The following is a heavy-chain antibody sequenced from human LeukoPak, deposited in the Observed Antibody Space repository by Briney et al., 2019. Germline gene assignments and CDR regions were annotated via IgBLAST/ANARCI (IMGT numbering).Heavy chain of an antibody. V-gene: IGHV3-7*01. Sequence: GGSLRLSCAASGFTFSSYWMSWVRQAPGKGLEWVANIKQDGSEKYYVDSVKGRFTISRDNAKNSLYLQMNSLRAEDTAVYYCARDQGGLLLWFGDLDYWGQGTLVTVSS. CDR2: IKQDGSEK. J-gene: IGHJ4*02. CDR3: ARDQGGLLLWFGDLDY. CDR1: GFTFSSYW. D-gene: IGHD3-10*01.